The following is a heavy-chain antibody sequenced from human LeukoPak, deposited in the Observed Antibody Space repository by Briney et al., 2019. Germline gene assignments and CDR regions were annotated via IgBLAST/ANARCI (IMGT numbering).Heavy chain of an antibody. J-gene: IGHJ6*02. CDR1: GYTFTSYD. Sequence: ASVKVSCKASGYTFTSYDINWVRQATGQGLEWMGWMNPNSGNTGYAQKFRGRVTMTRNTSISTAYMELSSLRSEDTAVYYCARGLPPHQLLYYYYYYGMDVWGQGTTVTVSS. D-gene: IGHD2-2*02. CDR2: MNPNSGNT. CDR3: ARGLPPHQLLYYYYYYGMDV. V-gene: IGHV1-8*01.